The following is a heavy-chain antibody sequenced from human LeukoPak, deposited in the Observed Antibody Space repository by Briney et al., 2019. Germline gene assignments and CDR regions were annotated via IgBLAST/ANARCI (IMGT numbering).Heavy chain of an antibody. CDR2: IIHILSIS. V-gene: IGHV1-69*04. CDR3: ASSLALGAFDI. J-gene: IGHJ3*02. Sequence: SLKVSCKASGGTFSSYAISWVRQAPGQGLEWMGRIIHILSISNYVQKFQGRVTITADKSTSTAYMELSSLRSEDTAVYYCASSLALGAFDIWGQGTMVTVSS. CDR1: GGTFSSYA.